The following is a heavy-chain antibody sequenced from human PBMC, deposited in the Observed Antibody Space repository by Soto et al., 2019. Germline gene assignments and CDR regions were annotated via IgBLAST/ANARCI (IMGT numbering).Heavy chain of an antibody. Sequence: HPGGSLRLSCKGSGFTFSYYGISWVLQAPGKGLQRVGFMRAKAFGGTTEYATFVKGRFTISRDDSKSVAYLQMNSLETEDTAVYYCTREGAYTSPPYYYFYAMDVWGQGTRVTVSS. J-gene: IGHJ6*01. CDR1: GFTFSYYG. CDR3: TREGAYTSPPYYYFYAMDV. D-gene: IGHD2-2*01. V-gene: IGHV3-49*04. CDR2: MRAKAFGGTT.